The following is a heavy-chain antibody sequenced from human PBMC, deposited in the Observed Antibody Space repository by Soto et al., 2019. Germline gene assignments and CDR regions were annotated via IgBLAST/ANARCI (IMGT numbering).Heavy chain of an antibody. D-gene: IGHD2-15*01. Sequence: EVQLVESGGGLVQPGGALRRSCAAAGFTFSSYWMHWVRQAPGKGLVWVSRRNSDGSSTSYADSVKGRFTISRDNAKNTLYLQMNSLRTEDTAVYYCVRTSLVVAAATREDYWGQGTLVTVSS. CDR3: VRTSLVVAAATREDY. V-gene: IGHV3-74*01. CDR1: GFTFSSYW. J-gene: IGHJ4*02. CDR2: RNSDGSST.